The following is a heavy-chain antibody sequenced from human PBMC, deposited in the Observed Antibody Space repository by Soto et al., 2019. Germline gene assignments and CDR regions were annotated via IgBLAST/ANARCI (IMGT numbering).Heavy chain of an antibody. D-gene: IGHD6-13*01. CDR2: INWNSGSI. J-gene: IGHJ1*01. V-gene: IGHV3-9*01. CDR3: VKDESINWYTGPFRY. CDR1: GFTFDDYA. Sequence: GGSLRLSCAASGFTFDDYAMHWVRQVPGKGLEWVSGINWNSGSIGYADSVKGRFAISRDNAKNSLHLQMNSLRAEDTAFYYCVKDESINWYTGPFRYWGQGSLVT.